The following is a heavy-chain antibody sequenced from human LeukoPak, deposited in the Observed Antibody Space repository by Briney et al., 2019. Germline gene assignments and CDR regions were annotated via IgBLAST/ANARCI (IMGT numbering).Heavy chain of an antibody. CDR1: GFTFSSNA. CDR2: IMQDGSEK. V-gene: IGHV3-7*01. Sequence: GGSLRLSCAVSGFTFSSNAMSWVRQAPGKGLEWVANIMQDGSEKHYVDSVKGRFTISRDNAKSSLYLQMNSLRAEDTAVYFCARENWVYDGSLNYWGQGTLVTVSS. D-gene: IGHD5/OR15-5a*01. CDR3: ARENWVYDGSLNY. J-gene: IGHJ4*02.